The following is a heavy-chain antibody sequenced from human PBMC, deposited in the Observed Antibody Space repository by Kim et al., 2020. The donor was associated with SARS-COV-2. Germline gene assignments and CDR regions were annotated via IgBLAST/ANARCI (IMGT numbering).Heavy chain of an antibody. V-gene: IGHV1-69*13. CDR2: IIPIFGTA. Sequence: SVKVSCKASGGTFSSYAISWVRQAPGQGLEWMGGIIPIFGTANYAQKFQGRVTITADESTSTAYMELSSLRSEDTAVYYCARDGYDSSGYYPTNFDYWGQGTLVTVSS. CDR3: ARDGYDSSGYYPTNFDY. CDR1: GGTFSSYA. D-gene: IGHD3-22*01. J-gene: IGHJ4*02.